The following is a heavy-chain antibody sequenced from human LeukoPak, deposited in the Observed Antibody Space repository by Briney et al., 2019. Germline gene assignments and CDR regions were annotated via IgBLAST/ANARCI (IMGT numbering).Heavy chain of an antibody. CDR2: ISYDGSNK. CDR1: GFTFSSYA. CDR3: ARARTAIESVDWFDP. Sequence: GGSLRLSCAASGFTFSSYAMHWVRQAPGKGLEWVAVISYDGSNKYYADSVKGRFTISRDNSKNTPYLQMNSLRAEDTAVYYCARARTAIESVDWFDPWGQGTLVTVSS. V-gene: IGHV3-30-3*01. D-gene: IGHD1/OR15-1a*01. J-gene: IGHJ5*02.